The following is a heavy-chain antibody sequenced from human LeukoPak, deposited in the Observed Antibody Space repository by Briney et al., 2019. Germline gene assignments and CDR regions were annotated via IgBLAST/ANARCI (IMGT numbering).Heavy chain of an antibody. CDR3: AKDHEDIVVVLWFDP. J-gene: IGHJ5*02. Sequence: PGGSLRLSCAASGFTFSSYAMSWVRQAPGKGLEWVSAISGSGGSTYYADSVKGRFTISRDNSKNTLYLQMNSLRAEDTAVYYCAKDHEDIVVVLWFDPWGQGTLVTVSS. D-gene: IGHD2-2*01. CDR1: GFTFSSYA. CDR2: ISGSGGST. V-gene: IGHV3-23*01.